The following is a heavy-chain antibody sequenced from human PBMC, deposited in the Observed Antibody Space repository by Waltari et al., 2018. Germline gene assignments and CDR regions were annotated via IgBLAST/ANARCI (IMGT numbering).Heavy chain of an antibody. Sequence: EVQLLESGGGLVQPGGSLRLSCAASGFTFSSYAMSWVRPAPGKGLEWVSAISGSGGSTYYADSVKGRFTISRDNSKNKLYMQRNSLRAEDTAVYYCAKDHSDILTGYYNFDYWGQGTLVTVSS. J-gene: IGHJ4*02. D-gene: IGHD3-9*01. CDR2: ISGSGGST. CDR3: AKDHSDILTGYYNFDY. CDR1: GFTFSSYA. V-gene: IGHV3-23*01.